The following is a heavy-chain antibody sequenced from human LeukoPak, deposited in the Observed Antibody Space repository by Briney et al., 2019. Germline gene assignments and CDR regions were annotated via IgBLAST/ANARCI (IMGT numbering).Heavy chain of an antibody. CDR1: GYTFTSYY. J-gene: IGHJ4*02. V-gene: IGHV1-46*01. Sequence: AASVKVSCKASGYTFTSYYMHRVRQAPGQGLEWMGIINPSGGSTSYAQKFQGRVTMTRDTSTSTVYMELSSLRSEDTAVYYCARGGLNNGTALDYFDYWGQGTLVTVSS. D-gene: IGHD5-18*01. CDR2: INPSGGST. CDR3: ARGGLNNGTALDYFDY.